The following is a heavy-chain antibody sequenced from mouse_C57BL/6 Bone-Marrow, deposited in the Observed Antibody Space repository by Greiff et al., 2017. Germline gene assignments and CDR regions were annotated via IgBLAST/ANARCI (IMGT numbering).Heavy chain of an antibody. CDR2: IYPGSGNT. V-gene: IGHV1-76*01. CDR3: AREGRLLRFAY. CDR1: GYTFTDYY. J-gene: IGHJ3*01. Sequence: QVQLQQSGAELVRPGASVKLSCKASGYTFTDYYINWVKQRPGQGLEWIARIYPGSGNTYYNEKFKGKATLTAEKSSSTAYMQLSSLTSEASAVYVCAREGRLLRFAYWGQGALVTVSA. D-gene: IGHD1-1*01.